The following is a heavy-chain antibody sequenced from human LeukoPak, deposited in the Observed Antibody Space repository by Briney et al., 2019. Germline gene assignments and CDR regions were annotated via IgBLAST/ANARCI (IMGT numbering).Heavy chain of an antibody. CDR1: GGSISSSSYY. CDR3: ARRIAAAIDY. J-gene: IGHJ4*02. V-gene: IGHV4-39*01. Sequence: SETLSVTRIVPGGSISSSSYYCGWIRQPPGKGLEWIGSIYYSGSTYYNPSLKSRVTISVDTSKNQFSLKLSSVAAADTAVYYCARRIAAAIDYWGQGTLVTVSS. D-gene: IGHD6-13*01. CDR2: IYYSGST.